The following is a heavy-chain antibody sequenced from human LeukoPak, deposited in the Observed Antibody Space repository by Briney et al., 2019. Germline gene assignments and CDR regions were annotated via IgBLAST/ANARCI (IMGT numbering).Heavy chain of an antibody. CDR1: GGSIRSSYYY. J-gene: IGHJ4*02. D-gene: IGHD4-17*01. CDR2: IYYSGST. Sequence: PSETLSLTCTVSGGSIRSSYYYWGWIRQHPGKGLEWIGYIYYSGSTYYNPSLKSRVTISVDTSKNQFSLKLSSVTAADTAVYYYACITTVTTNWGQGTLVTVSS. V-gene: IGHV4-31*03. CDR3: ACITTVTTN.